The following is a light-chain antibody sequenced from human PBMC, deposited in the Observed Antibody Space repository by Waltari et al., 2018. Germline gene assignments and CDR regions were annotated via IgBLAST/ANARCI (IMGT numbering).Light chain of an antibody. J-gene: IGKJ4*01. CDR3: QQFNSFPLT. V-gene: IGKV1-13*02. Sequence: AIQLTQSPSSLSASVGDKVTITCRATQDLSRALAWYQLRPGKAPKFLIYDASILESGVPSRFRGSGSGTDFTLTISSLQPDDFGTYFCQQFNSFPLTFGGGTK. CDR2: DAS. CDR1: QDLSRA.